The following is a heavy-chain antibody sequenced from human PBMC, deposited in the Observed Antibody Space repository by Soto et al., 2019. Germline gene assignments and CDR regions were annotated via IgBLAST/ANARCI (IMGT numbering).Heavy chain of an antibody. Sequence: QVQLQESGPGLVKPSQTLSLTCTVSGGSISSGAYYWSWIRQPPGKCLEGIGDIYYSGGTYYNPSPKSRVTISVDTSNNQFSLKLSSVTAADTAVYYCAIETSYGDYAVDYWGQGTLVTVSS. CDR1: GGSISSGAYY. CDR3: AIETSYGDYAVDY. D-gene: IGHD4-17*01. CDR2: IYYSGGT. J-gene: IGHJ4*02. V-gene: IGHV4-30-4*01.